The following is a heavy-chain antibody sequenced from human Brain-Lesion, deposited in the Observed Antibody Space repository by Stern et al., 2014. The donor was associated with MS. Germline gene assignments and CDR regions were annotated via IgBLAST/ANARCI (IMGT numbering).Heavy chain of an antibody. CDR1: GYTFIRYA. D-gene: IGHD3-22*01. J-gene: IGHJ4*02. CDR3: ARDDHRDSSGHYAPFDY. Sequence: QVQLVQSGAEAKKPGASVKVSCKASGYTFIRYAMQWVRQAPGQRLEWMGRINGVDDKTKYSHKFQGRVTITRDTSANTVYMELSSLRSEDTAVYYCARDDHRDSSGHYAPFDYWGQGTRVTVSS. CDR2: INGVDDKT. V-gene: IGHV1-3*01.